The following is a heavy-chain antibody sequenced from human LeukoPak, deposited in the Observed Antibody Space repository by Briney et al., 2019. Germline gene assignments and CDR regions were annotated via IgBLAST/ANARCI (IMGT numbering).Heavy chain of an antibody. Sequence: GGSLRLSFAPSAFTFSSFWMTWVRQAPGKGLEWVANMNEDGSEKNYVDSVKGRFSISRDNAKNSLFLQMNSLRAEDTALYYCARGGPTGALDDWGQGTLLTVSS. CDR3: ARGGPTGALDD. CDR2: MNEDGSEK. CDR1: AFTFSSFW. J-gene: IGHJ4*02. D-gene: IGHD7-27*01. V-gene: IGHV3-7*01.